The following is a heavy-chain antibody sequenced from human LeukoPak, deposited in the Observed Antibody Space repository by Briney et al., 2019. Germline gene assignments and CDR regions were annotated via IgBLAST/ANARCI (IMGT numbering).Heavy chain of an antibody. Sequence: ASVKVSCKASGYTFTGCYMHWVRQAPGQGLEWMGWINPNSGGTNYAQKFQGRVTMTRDTSISTAYMELSRLRSDDTAVYYCARLYGGNSFIDYWGQGTLVTVSS. CDR1: GYTFTGCY. D-gene: IGHD4-23*01. CDR2: INPNSGGT. J-gene: IGHJ4*02. CDR3: ARLYGGNSFIDY. V-gene: IGHV1-2*02.